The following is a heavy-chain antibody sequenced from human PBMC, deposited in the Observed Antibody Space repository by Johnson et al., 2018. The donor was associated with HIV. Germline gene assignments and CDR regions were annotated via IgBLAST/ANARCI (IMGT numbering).Heavy chain of an antibody. CDR2: ISSSGNPI. Sequence: QVQLVESGGGLVKPGGSLRLSCAASGFTFSDYYMTWIRQAPGKGLEWVSSISSSGNPIYYADSVKGRFTISRDNAKNSLYLQMNSLRAEDTAVYYCARDWVIGDAFDIWGQGTKVTVSS. CDR1: GFTFSDYY. V-gene: IGHV3-11*04. J-gene: IGHJ3*02. CDR3: ARDWVIGDAFDI. D-gene: IGHD2-21*01.